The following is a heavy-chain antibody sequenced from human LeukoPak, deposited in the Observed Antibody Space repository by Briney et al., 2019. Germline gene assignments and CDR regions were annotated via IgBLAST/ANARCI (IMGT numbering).Heavy chain of an antibody. Sequence: SETLSLTCICFGGSISCSRYYWAWIRQPPGKGRVCIGSIYYSRSTYYIPSLRSQVPRSVDPHKNQFSLKLSSVTAADTAVYCCARGDDYYGSDSYFDPWGQGTLVTVSS. J-gene: IGHJ5*02. CDR1: GGSISCSRYY. D-gene: IGHD3-10*01. V-gene: IGHV4-39*07. CDR2: IYYSRST. CDR3: ARGDDYYGSDSYFDP.